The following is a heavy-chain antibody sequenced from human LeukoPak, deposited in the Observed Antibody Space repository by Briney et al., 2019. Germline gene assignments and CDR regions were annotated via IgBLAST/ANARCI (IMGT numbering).Heavy chain of an antibody. CDR1: GFLQSRYP. CDR2: ISDSGGST. D-gene: IGHD2-15*01. CDR3: VRGYSFGPYGMDV. J-gene: IGHJ6*02. V-gene: IGHV3-64D*09. Sequence: PGGSVNLLCSPSGFLQSRYPMLGLRQAPGKGVECVSAISDSGGSTYYADSVKGRFTISRDNSKNTLYLQMSSLRAEDTAVYFCVRGYSFGPYGMDVWGQGTTVTVSS.